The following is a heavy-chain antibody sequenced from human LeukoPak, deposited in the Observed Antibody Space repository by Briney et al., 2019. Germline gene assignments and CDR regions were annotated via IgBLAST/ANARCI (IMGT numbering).Heavy chain of an antibody. D-gene: IGHD6-19*01. CDR3: ARKSSGNDY. J-gene: IGHJ4*02. V-gene: IGHV5-51*01. CDR2: IYPGDSDT. Sequence: GESLQISSNGPPYSFTSYWIGWVRPVPGKGLEWMGIIYPGDSDTRYSPSFQGQATISSDKTISTAYQQWSSQKASDTSMYYCARKSSGNDYWGQGTLVTVSS. CDR1: PYSFTSYW.